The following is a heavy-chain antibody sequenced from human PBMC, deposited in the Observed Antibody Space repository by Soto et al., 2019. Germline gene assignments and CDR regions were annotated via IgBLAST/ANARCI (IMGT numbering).Heavy chain of an antibody. CDR1: GFTLSSYS. J-gene: IGHJ4*02. Sequence: GGSLRLSFVACGFTLSSYSMNWVRQAPGKGLEWFSFISSSSSDIYYADSVKGRFTISRDNARNSLYLQMNSLRVEDTAVYYCARDMAVLADYWGQGTLVTVSS. CDR3: ARDMAVLADY. D-gene: IGHD3-10*01. V-gene: IGHV3-48*01. CDR2: ISSSSSDI.